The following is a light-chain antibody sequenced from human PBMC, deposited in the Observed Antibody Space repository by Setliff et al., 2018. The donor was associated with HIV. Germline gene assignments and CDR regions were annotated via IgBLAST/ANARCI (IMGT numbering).Light chain of an antibody. J-gene: IGKJ3*01. CDR1: QSVTSN. CDR3: QQRTNWPT. V-gene: IGKV3-11*01. CDR2: DAS. Sequence: EIVMTQSPVTLSVSPGERVTLSCRASQSVTSNLAWYQQKPGQAPRLLIYDASNRATGIPARFSGSGSETDFTLTISSLEPEDFAVYYCQQRTNWPTFGPGTKVDIK.